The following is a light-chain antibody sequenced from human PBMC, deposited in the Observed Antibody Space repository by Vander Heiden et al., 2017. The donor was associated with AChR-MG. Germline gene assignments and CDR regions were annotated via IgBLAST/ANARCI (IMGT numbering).Light chain of an antibody. CDR2: DVS. V-gene: IGLV2-11*01. Sequence: QSALTQPRSVSGSPGQSVTISCTGTSSDVGGYNYVSWYQQHPGKAPKLMMYDVSQRPSGVPDRFSGSKSGNTASLTISGLQSEDEADYYCCSYAGTYPYVFGTVTKVTVL. CDR1: SSDVGGYNY. J-gene: IGLJ1*01. CDR3: CSYAGTYPYV.